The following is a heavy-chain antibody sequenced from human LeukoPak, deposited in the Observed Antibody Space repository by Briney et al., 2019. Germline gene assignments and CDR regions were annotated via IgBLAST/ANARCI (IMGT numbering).Heavy chain of an antibody. CDR1: GGSISNGGCY. CDR3: ARGGERRGFDY. V-gene: IGHV4-31*03. D-gene: IGHD1-1*01. J-gene: IGHJ4*02. Sequence: SQTLSLTCTVSGGSISNGGCYWSWIRQHPGKGLEWIGYIYDSGTTYYHPALQSRVTISVDTSDNQFSLKLRSLTAADTAVYYCARGGERRGFDYWGEGTLVTVSS. CDR2: IYDSGTT.